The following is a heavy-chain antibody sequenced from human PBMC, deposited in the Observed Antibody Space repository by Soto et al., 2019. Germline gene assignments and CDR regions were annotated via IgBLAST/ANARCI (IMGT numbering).Heavy chain of an antibody. CDR3: ARERHDYYDSSGYLDY. Sequence: QVQLQESGPGLVKPSQTLSLTCTVSGGSISSGGYYWSWIRQHPGKGLEWIGYIYYSGSTYYSPSLKSRVTISXXTXKXXFSLKLSSVTAADTAVYYCARERHDYYDSSGYLDYWGQGTLVTVSS. V-gene: IGHV4-31*03. D-gene: IGHD3-22*01. J-gene: IGHJ4*02. CDR1: GGSISSGGYY. CDR2: IYYSGST.